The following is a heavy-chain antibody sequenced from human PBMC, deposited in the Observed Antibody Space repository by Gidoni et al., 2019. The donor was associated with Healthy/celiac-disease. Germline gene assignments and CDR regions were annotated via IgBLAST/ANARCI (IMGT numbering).Heavy chain of an antibody. CDR1: GGSFSGYY. V-gene: IGHV4-34*01. J-gene: IGHJ3*02. CDR3: ARASLSASSRDAFDI. Sequence: QVQLQQWGAGLLKPSETLSLTCAVYGGSFSGYYWSWIRQPPGKGLEWIGEINHSGSTNYTPSLKSRVTISVDTSKNQFSLKLSSVTAADTAVYYCARASLSASSRDAFDIWGQGTMVTVSS. D-gene: IGHD6-13*01. CDR2: INHSGST.